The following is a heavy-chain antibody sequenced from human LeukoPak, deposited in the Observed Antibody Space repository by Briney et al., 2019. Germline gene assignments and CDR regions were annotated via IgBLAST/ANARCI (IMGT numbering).Heavy chain of an antibody. J-gene: IGHJ4*02. CDR2: IHPSGST. CDR1: GGSFSGYY. CDR3: ARGNDSKKSGY. Sequence: SETLSLTCAVDGGSFSGYYWSWIRQPPGKGLEWIGEIHPSGSTYFNPSLESRVTMSLDTSKNQFSLRVTSVTAADTAMYYCARGNDSKKSGYWGQGTLVTVSS. D-gene: IGHD4-11*01. V-gene: IGHV4-34*01.